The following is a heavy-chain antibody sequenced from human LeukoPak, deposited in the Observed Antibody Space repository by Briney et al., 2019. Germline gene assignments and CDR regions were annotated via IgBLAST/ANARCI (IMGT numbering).Heavy chain of an antibody. CDR1: GGSFSGYY. Sequence: SETLSLTCAVYGGSFSGYYWSWIRQPPGKGLEWIGEINHSGSTNYNPSLKSRVTISVDKSKNQFSLKLSSVTAADTAVYYCARGGALLGYSSSWLGHWGQGTLVTVSS. J-gene: IGHJ5*02. CDR3: ARGGALLGYSSSWLGH. V-gene: IGHV4-34*01. CDR2: INHSGST. D-gene: IGHD6-13*01.